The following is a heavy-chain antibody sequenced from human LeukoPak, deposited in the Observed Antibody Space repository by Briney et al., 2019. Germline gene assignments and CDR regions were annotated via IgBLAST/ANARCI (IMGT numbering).Heavy chain of an antibody. Sequence: GGSLRLSCAASGFTFSSYSMNWVRQAPGTGLEWVSSISSSSSYIYYVGSVKGRFTISRDNAKNSLYLQMNSLRAEDTAVYYCVRRFRRQLGPDYSGQGTLVTVSS. V-gene: IGHV3-21*01. J-gene: IGHJ4*02. CDR2: ISSSSSYI. CDR1: GFTFSSYS. D-gene: IGHD6-13*01. CDR3: VRRFRRQLGPDY.